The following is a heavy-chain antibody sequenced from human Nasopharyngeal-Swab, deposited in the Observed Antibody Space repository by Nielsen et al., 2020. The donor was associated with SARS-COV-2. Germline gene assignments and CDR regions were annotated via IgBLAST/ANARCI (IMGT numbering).Heavy chain of an antibody. CDR2: ISWNSGSI. V-gene: IGHV3-9*01. J-gene: IGHJ4*02. D-gene: IGHD4-17*01. CDR1: GFTFDDYA. CDR3: AKDMWPTVTTPDY. Sequence: GGSLRLSCAASGFTFDDYAMHWVRQAPGKGLEWVSGISWNSGSIGYADSVKGRFTISRDNAKNSLYLQMNSLRAGDTALYYCAKDMWPTVTTPDYWGQGTLVTVSS.